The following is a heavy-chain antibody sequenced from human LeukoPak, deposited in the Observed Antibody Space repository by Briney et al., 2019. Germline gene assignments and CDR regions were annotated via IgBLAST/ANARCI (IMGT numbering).Heavy chain of an antibody. D-gene: IGHD5-24*01. CDR3: ARGRIDGYNP. CDR2: INHSGST. CDR1: GGSFSGYY. J-gene: IGHJ5*02. Sequence: KPSETLSLTCAVYGGSFSGYYWSWIRQPPGKGLEWIGEINHSGSTNYNPSLKSRVTISVDTSKNQFSLKLSSVTAADTAVYYCARGRIDGYNPWGQGTLVTVSS. V-gene: IGHV4-34*01.